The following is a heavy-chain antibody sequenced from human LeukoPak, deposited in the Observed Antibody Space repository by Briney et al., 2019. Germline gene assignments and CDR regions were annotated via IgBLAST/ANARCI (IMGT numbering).Heavy chain of an antibody. D-gene: IGHD3-3*01. V-gene: IGHV3-23*01. CDR2: ISGSGGST. J-gene: IGHJ3*02. CDR1: GFTFSSYA. Sequence: GGSLRLSCAASGFTFSSYAMSWVRQAPGKGLEWVSAISGSGGSTYYADSVKGRFTISRDNYKNTLYLQMNSLRAEDTAVYYCAKSPVLRFLEWSTAPDAFDIWGQGTMVTVSS. CDR3: AKSPVLRFLEWSTAPDAFDI.